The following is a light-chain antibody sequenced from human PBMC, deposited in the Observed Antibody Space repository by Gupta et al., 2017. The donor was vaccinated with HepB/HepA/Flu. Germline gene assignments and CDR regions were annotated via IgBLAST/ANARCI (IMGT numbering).Light chain of an antibody. CDR2: DDS. Sequence: YVLTQSSSVSVAPGKTATITCEVNNIGSKSVHWYQQKPGQAPVLVVYDDSDRPSGIPERFSGSKSGNTDTLAISRVEAGDEADDDCQVWAGGIDHSCVFGGGTKLTVL. CDR3: QVWAGGIDHSCV. CDR1: NIGSKS. V-gene: IGLV3-21*03. J-gene: IGLJ3*02.